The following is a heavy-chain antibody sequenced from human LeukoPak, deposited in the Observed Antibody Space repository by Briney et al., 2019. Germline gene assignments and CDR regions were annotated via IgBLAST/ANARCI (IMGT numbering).Heavy chain of an antibody. D-gene: IGHD4-17*01. CDR3: ARTTVTPAPIDY. V-gene: IGHV3-11*01. CDR2: MSSSGTTI. J-gene: IGHJ4*02. Sequence: PGGSLRLSCAASGFTFSDYYMSWIRQAPGKGLEWVSYMSSSGTTIYYADSVKGRFTISRDNAKKSLYLQMNSLRAEDTAVYYCARTTVTPAPIDYWGQGTLVTVSS. CDR1: GFTFSDYY.